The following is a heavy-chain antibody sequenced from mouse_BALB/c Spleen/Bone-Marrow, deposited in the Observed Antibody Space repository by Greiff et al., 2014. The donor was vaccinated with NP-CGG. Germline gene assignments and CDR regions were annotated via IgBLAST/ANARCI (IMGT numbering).Heavy chain of an antibody. J-gene: IGHJ2*01. Sequence: EVQGVESGGGLVQPGGSLRLSCATSGFTFTDYYMSWVRQPPGKALEWLGFIRNKANGYTTEYSASVKSRFTISRDNSQSILYLQMNSLRAEDSATYYCARDRGLLRFDYWGQGTTLTVSS. CDR1: GFTFTDYY. D-gene: IGHD2-3*01. V-gene: IGHV7-3*02. CDR3: ARDRGLLRFDY. CDR2: IRNKANGYTT.